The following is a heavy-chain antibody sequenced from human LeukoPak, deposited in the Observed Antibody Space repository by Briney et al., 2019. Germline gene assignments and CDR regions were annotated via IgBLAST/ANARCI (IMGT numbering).Heavy chain of an antibody. CDR1: GYTFTGYY. CDR2: INPNSGGT. Sequence: ASLKVSCKASGYTFTGYYMHWVRQAPGQGLEWMGWINPNSGGTNYAQKFQGRVTMTRDTSISTAYMELSRLRSDDTAVYYCARVRYCGGDCYYFDYWGQGTLVTVSS. V-gene: IGHV1-2*02. D-gene: IGHD2-21*02. J-gene: IGHJ4*02. CDR3: ARVRYCGGDCYYFDY.